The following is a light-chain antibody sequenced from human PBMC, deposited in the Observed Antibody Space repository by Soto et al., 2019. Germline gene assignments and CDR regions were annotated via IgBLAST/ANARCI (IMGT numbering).Light chain of an antibody. J-gene: IGKJ1*01. CDR2: AAS. CDR1: QGISSW. CDR3: HQYGSSVRA. Sequence: DIQMTQSPSSVSASVGDRVTITCRASQGISSWLAWYQQKPGKAPKLLIYAASSLQSGVPSRFSGSGSGTDFTLTISRLEADDVAVYHCHQYGSSVRAFGQGTKLEIK. V-gene: IGKV1-12*01.